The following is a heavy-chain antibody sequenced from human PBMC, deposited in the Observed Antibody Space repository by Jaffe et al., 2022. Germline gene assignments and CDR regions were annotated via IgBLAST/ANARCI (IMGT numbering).Heavy chain of an antibody. CDR1: GYTFTSYA. V-gene: IGHV7-4-1*02. Sequence: QVQLVQSGSELKKPGASVKVSCKASGYTFTSYAMNWVRQAPGQGLEWMGWINTNTGNPTYAQGFTGRFVFSLDTSVSTAYLQISSLKAEDTAVYYCARAGEDIVVVPAGAEYLGWFDPWGQGTLVTVSS. J-gene: IGHJ5*02. D-gene: IGHD2-2*01. CDR2: INTNTGNP. CDR3: ARAGEDIVVVPAGAEYLGWFDP.